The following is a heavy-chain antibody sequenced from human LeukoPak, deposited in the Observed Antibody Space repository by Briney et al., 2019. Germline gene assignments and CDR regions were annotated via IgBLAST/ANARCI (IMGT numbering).Heavy chain of an antibody. CDR3: ASQAYYCSSTSCYGFRDYYYYMDV. CDR1: GGSISSYY. CDR2: IYYSGST. V-gene: IGHV4-59*01. D-gene: IGHD2-2*01. J-gene: IGHJ6*03. Sequence: SETLSLTCTVSGGSISSYYWSWIRQPPGKGLEWIGYIYYSGSTNYNPSLKSRVTISVDTSKNQFSLKLSSVTAADTAVYYCASQAYYCSSTSCYGFRDYYYYMDVWGKGTTVTVSS.